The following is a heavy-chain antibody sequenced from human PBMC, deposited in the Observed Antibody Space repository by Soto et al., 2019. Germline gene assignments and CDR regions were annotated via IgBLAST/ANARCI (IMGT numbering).Heavy chain of an antibody. CDR3: ARLRGYDSSGYYYRRIGNMHV. CDR1: GGSISSYY. V-gene: IGHV4-59*01. CDR2: IYYRGST. J-gene: IGHJ6*02. Sequence: SETLSLTCTVSGGSISSYYWSWIRQPPGKGLEWIGYIYYRGSTNYNPSLKSRVTISVDTSKNQFSLKLSSVTAADTAVYYCARLRGYDSSGYYYRRIGNMHVWGQGTTVTVSS. D-gene: IGHD3-22*01.